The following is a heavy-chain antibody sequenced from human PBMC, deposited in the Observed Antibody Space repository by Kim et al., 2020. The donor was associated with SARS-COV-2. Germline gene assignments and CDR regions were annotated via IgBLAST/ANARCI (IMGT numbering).Heavy chain of an antibody. CDR2: ISAYNGNT. D-gene: IGHD2-15*01. J-gene: IGHJ4*02. CDR3: ARDQGVAATPNFDY. Sequence: ASVKVSCKASGYTFTSYGISWVRQAPGQGLEWMGWISAYNGNTNYAQKLQGRVTMTTDTSTSTAYMEPRSLRSDDTAVYYCARDQGVAATPNFDYWGQGTLVTVSS. V-gene: IGHV1-18*01. CDR1: GYTFTSYG.